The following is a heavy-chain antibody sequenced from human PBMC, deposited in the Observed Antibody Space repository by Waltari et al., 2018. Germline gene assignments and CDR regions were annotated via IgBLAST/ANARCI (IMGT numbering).Heavy chain of an antibody. V-gene: IGHV4-4*09. CDR2: VYTTGIA. CDR3: ARDANYGTGTFDS. CDR1: GASISSSY. D-gene: IGHD3-10*01. Sequence: QVQLQESGPGLVKTSETLSLTCIVSGASISSSYWSWIRQPPGEALEWIGYVYTTGIANYNPSLKSRVTISLDTSKNQFSLRLNSVTAADTAVYYCARDANYGTGTFDSWGQGTLVTVSS. J-gene: IGHJ4*02.